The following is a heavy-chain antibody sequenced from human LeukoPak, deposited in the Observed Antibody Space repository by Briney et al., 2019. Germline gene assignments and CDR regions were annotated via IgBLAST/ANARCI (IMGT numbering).Heavy chain of an antibody. Sequence: SETLSLTCTVSGGSISSGSFYWSWIRQPPGEGLEWIGYIYHTGSTYYNPSLKSRVTISVDTSKNQFSLKLSSVTAADTAVYYCARVSYSSSGRGYWYFDLWGRGTLVTVSS. CDR3: ARVSYSSSGRGYWYFDL. CDR2: IYHTGST. CDR1: GGSISSGSFY. V-gene: IGHV4-30-2*01. D-gene: IGHD6-13*01. J-gene: IGHJ2*01.